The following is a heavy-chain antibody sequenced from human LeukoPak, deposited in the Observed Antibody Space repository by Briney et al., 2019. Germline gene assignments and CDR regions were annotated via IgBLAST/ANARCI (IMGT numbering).Heavy chain of an antibody. CDR3: ARGGGYYAIDY. CDR2: VYSDDTT. CDR1: GFTVNSNY. D-gene: IGHD1-26*01. Sequence: GGSLRLSCEASGFTVNSNYMNWVRQAPGKGLEWVSVVYSDDTTYYADSVKGRFTISRDNSKNTLCLQMNNLRAEDTAVYYCARGGGYYAIDYWGQGTLVTVSS. J-gene: IGHJ4*02. V-gene: IGHV3-53*01.